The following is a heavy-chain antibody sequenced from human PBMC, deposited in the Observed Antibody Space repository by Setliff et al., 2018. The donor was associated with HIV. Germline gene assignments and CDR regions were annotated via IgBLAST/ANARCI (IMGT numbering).Heavy chain of an antibody. CDR1: GFTFTNYW. CDR2: INQDGSEK. Sequence: GGSLRLSCEASGFTFTNYWMSWVRQAPGKGLEWVANINQDGSEKYYVDSVKGRFTISRDNAKNSLYLQMNNLKTEDTALYYCTRDPQYYNFWSGYFDYWGQGTLVTVSS. D-gene: IGHD3-3*01. V-gene: IGHV3-7*03. CDR3: TRDPQYYNFWSGYFDY. J-gene: IGHJ4*02.